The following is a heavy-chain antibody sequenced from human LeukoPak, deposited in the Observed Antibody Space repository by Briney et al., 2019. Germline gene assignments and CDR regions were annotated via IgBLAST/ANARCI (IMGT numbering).Heavy chain of an antibody. Sequence: PGGSLRLSCAASGSTFSSYAMSWVRQAPGKGLEWVSAISGSGGSTYYADSVKGRFTISRDNSKNTLYLQMNSLRAEDTAVYYCAKDWADDILTGYYSLRGVLDYWGQGTLVTVSS. CDR3: AKDWADDILTGYYSLRGVLDY. J-gene: IGHJ4*02. CDR2: ISGSGGST. V-gene: IGHV3-23*01. CDR1: GSTFSSYA. D-gene: IGHD3-9*01.